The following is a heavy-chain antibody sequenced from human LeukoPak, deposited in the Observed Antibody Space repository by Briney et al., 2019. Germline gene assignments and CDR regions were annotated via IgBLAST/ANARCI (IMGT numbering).Heavy chain of an antibody. CDR1: GFSFSSYG. Sequence: GGSLRLSCAASGFSFSSYGMSWFRQAPGKGLEWVATINNRADETHYADSVVGRFSIFRDNSRSTLALHVSNLRVEDTAVYYCAKAADWLAADYIDYWGQGTLVTVSS. V-gene: IGHV3-23*01. CDR3: AKAADWLAADYIDY. D-gene: IGHD3-9*01. CDR2: INNRADET. J-gene: IGHJ4*02.